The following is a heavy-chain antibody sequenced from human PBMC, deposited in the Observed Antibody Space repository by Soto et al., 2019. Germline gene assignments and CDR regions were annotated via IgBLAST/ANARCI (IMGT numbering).Heavy chain of an antibody. V-gene: IGHV1-2*02. Sequence: ASVKVSCKASGYTFTGYYLYWVRQAPGQGLEWMGWINPNSAGTTYAQKLLGRVTITRDTSISTAYMELRSLTSDDTAVYYCARWSPGGPSHFHYRGQGTLVTVSS. D-gene: IGHD2-15*01. CDR1: GYTFTGYY. J-gene: IGHJ1*01. CDR2: INPNSAGT. CDR3: ARWSPGGPSHFHY.